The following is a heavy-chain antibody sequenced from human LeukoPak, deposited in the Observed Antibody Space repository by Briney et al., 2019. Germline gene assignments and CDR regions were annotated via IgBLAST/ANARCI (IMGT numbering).Heavy chain of an antibody. V-gene: IGHV4-39*07. D-gene: IGHD3-22*01. Sequence: PSETLSLTCTVSGGSISSSSYYWGWIRQPPGKGLEWIGSIYYSRSTYYNPSLRSRVTISVDTSKNQFSLKLTSVTAADTAVYYCARDRYYEPLDYWGQGTLVTVST. CDR2: IYYSRST. CDR3: ARDRYYEPLDY. CDR1: GGSISSSSYY. J-gene: IGHJ4*02.